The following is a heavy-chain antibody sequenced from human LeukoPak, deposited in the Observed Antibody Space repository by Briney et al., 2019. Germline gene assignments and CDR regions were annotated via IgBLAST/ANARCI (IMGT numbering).Heavy chain of an antibody. CDR2: IYYSGTT. CDR1: GGSISSYY. Sequence: PSETLSLTCTVSGGSISSYYWSWIRQPPGKGLEWIGYIYYSGTTNYNPSLKSRVTIPVDTSNNQFPLKLSSVTAADTAVYYCTRAVTPQPFFDYWGQGILVTVSS. CDR3: TRAVTPQPFFDY. D-gene: IGHD2-21*02. J-gene: IGHJ4*02. V-gene: IGHV4-59*01.